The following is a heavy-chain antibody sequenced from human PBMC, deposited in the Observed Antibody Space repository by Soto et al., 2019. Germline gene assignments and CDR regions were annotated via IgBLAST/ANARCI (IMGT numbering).Heavy chain of an antibody. CDR3: ARRSTKSYYYDSSGYSY. V-gene: IGHV4-39*01. CDR2: IYYSGST. J-gene: IGHJ4*02. Sequence: SETLSLTCTVSGGSISSGDYYWGWIRQPPGKGLEWIGSIYYSGSTYYNPSLKSRVTISVDTSKNQFSLKLSSVTAADTAVYYCARRSTKSYYYDSSGYSYWGQGTLVTVSS. CDR1: GGSISSGDYY. D-gene: IGHD3-22*01.